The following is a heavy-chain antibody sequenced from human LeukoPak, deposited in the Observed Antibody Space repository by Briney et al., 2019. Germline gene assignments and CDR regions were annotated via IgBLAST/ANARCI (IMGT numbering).Heavy chain of an antibody. CDR1: GRPMSSGSYH. D-gene: IGHD2/OR15-2a*01. V-gene: IGHV4-39*01. CDR2: IYYSEST. J-gene: IGHJ2*01. CDR3: ARRNPTSGYFDL. Sequence: SEPLSLTCTVSGRPMSSGSYHWGWVRQPRGKGVEWIVYIYYSESTYSNPSLKSRVSMSQDTSKNQCSLWLRSVTAADTAMYYCARRNPTSGYFDLWGRGTLVTVSS.